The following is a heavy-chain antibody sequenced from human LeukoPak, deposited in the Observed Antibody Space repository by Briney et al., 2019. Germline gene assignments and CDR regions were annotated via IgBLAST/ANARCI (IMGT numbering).Heavy chain of an antibody. J-gene: IGHJ5*02. V-gene: IGHV3-7*01. CDR1: GFAFRNYW. D-gene: IGHD3-16*01. Sequence: GGSLRLSCAASGFAFRNYWMSWVRQAPGRGLEWVANINLDGSVTTYVDSVKGRFTISRDNSKNTLYLQMNSLRAEDTAVYYCARDMNPWGQGTLVTVSS. CDR2: INLDGSVT. CDR3: ARDMNP.